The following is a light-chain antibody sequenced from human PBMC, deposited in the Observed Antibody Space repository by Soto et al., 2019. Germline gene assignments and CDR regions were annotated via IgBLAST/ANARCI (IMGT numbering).Light chain of an antibody. J-gene: IGLJ2*01. V-gene: IGLV2-14*01. CDR3: ASQTSPNMWI. CDR2: EVN. Sequence: QSALTQPASVSGSPGQSITLPCTGTSSDIGKSKYVSWFQQLPGEAPRLIIYEVNSRPSGISDRFSGSKSGNSASLTISGLHPEDESMYYCASQTSPNMWIFGGGTK. CDR1: SSDIGKSKY.